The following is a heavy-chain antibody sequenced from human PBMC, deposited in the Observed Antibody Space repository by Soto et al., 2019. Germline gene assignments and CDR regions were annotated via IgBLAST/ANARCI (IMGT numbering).Heavy chain of an antibody. Sequence: GGSLRLSCAASGFTFSSYGMHWVRQAPGKGLEWVAVISYDGSNKYYADSVKGRFTISRDNSKNTLYLQMNSLRAEDTAVYYCAKSRMDCSSTSCFISPKYYFDYWGQGTLVTVSS. V-gene: IGHV3-30*18. CDR2: ISYDGSNK. D-gene: IGHD2-2*01. CDR3: AKSRMDCSSTSCFISPKYYFDY. J-gene: IGHJ4*02. CDR1: GFTFSSYG.